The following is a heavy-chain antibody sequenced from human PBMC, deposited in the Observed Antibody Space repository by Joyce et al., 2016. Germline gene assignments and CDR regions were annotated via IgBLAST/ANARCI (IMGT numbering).Heavy chain of an antibody. CDR3: ARVCCFGRFDP. CDR2: ISYIGNT. D-gene: IGHD3-16*01. J-gene: IGHJ5*02. Sequence: QVQLQESGPGLVKSSGTLSLTCTVSGGSVSRTGGFWSWFRQSPATGLEWIGQISYIGNTNYKSSFKSRGTISIVSSKNQFSLRLNSVTSADTAVYYCARVCCFGRFDPWGQGTLVSVSS. V-gene: IGHV4-61*08. CDR1: GGSVSRTGGF.